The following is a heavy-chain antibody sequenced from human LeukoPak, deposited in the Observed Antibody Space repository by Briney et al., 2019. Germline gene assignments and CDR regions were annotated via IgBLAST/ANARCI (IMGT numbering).Heavy chain of an antibody. V-gene: IGHV4-59*08. CDR1: GLSFEHYF. J-gene: IGHJ4*02. D-gene: IGHD3-10*01. Sequence: SETLSLTCTVSGLSFEHYFWSWIRQPPGKGLEWVGYVYYSGSTDYSPSLESRLTISADTSKNQFSLKLRSVTAADTAVYYCASHRRSHGSEYWGLGTLVTVSS. CDR3: ASHRRSHGSEY. CDR2: VYYSGST.